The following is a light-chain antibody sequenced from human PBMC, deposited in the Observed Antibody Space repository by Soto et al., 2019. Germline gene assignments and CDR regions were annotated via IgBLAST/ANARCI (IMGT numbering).Light chain of an antibody. J-gene: IGKJ5*01. CDR2: GAS. Sequence: EIVLTQSPGTLSLSPGERATLSCRASQSVSSSYLAWYQQTPGQAPRLLIYGASSRATGIPDRFSGSGSGTDFTLTISRLEPEDFAVYYCQQYGDSPPTFVQGTRLEIK. CDR3: QQYGDSPPT. V-gene: IGKV3-20*01. CDR1: QSVSSSY.